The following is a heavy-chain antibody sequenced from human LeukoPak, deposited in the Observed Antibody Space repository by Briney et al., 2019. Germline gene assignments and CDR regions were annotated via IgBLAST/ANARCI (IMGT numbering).Heavy chain of an antibody. V-gene: IGHV4-39*01. D-gene: IGHD6-6*01. J-gene: IGHJ5*02. CDR3: ARSDPPRRIAARPPPHWFDP. CDR1: GGSISSSSYY. CDR2: IYYSGST. Sequence: PSETLSLTCTVSGGSISSSSYYWGWIRQPPGKGLEWIGSIYYSGSTYYNPSLKSRVTISVDTSKNQFSLKLSSVTAADTAVYYCARSDPPRRIAARPPPHWFDPWGQGTLVTVSS.